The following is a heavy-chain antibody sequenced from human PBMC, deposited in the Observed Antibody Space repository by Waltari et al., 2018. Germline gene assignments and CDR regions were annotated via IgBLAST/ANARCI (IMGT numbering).Heavy chain of an antibody. CDR3: ARHGYSGGWFDP. V-gene: IGHV4-39*01. D-gene: IGHD4-17*01. J-gene: IGHJ5*02. CDR2: MFNGGST. CDR1: GPSIRSTNSY. Sequence: QLQLQESGPGLVKPSETLSLTCSVSGPSIRSTNSYWGWLRQPPGKGLEWIGSMFNGGSTYYNPSLKSRVTISVDTSKNQFSLRLNSVTAADTAIYYCARHGYSGGWFDPWGQGTLVTVSS.